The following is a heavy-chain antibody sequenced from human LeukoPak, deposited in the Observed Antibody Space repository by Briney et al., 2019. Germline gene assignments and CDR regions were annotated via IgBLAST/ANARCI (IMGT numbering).Heavy chain of an antibody. D-gene: IGHD6-13*01. CDR1: GGSLISTTYY. CDR3: ARGPPGIAAAGTDWYFDL. CDR2: IYYSGST. V-gene: IGHV4-39*07. Sequence: SETPSLTCAVSGGSLISTTYYWGWIRQPPGKGLEWIGSIYYSGSTYYNPSLKSRVTISVDTSKNQFSLKLSSVTAADTAVYYCARGPPGIAAAGTDWYFDLWGRGTLVTVSS. J-gene: IGHJ2*01.